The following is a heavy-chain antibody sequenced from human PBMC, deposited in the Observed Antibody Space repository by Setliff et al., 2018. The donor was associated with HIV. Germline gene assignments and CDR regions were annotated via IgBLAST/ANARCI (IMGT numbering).Heavy chain of an antibody. CDR3: ARDPGRRASTYYYMDV. Sequence: ASVKVSCKASGYTFTYYAMNWVRQAPGQGLEWMGWINTNTGNPTYAQDFTGRFVFSLDTSVSTAYLQISSLKAEDTAVYYCARDPGRRASTYYYMDVWGKGTTVTVSS. CDR1: GYTFTYYA. CDR2: INTNTGNP. J-gene: IGHJ6*03. V-gene: IGHV7-4-1*02. D-gene: IGHD3-10*01.